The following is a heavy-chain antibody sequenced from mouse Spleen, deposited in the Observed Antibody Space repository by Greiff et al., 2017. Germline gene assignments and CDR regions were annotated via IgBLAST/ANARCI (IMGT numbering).Heavy chain of an antibody. CDR2: IDPEDGET. CDR1: GFNIKDYY. J-gene: IGHJ3*01. D-gene: IGHD2-12*01. V-gene: IGHV14-2*01. CDR3: ARRAYYSYYSYDGGAMDY. Sequence: EVMLVESGAELVKPGASVKLSCTASGFNIKDYYMHWVKQRTEQGLEWIGRIDPEDGETKYAPKFQGKATITADTSSNTAYLQLSSLTSEDTAVYYCARRAYYSYYSYDGGAMDYWGQGTLVTVSA.